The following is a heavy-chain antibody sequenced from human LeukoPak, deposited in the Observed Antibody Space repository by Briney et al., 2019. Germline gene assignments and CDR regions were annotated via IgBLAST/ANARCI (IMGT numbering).Heavy chain of an antibody. CDR3: AKITMVRGVTYHFDY. Sequence: GASVKVSCKTSGYTFTGYYMHWVRQAPGQGLEWMGWISTYNGNTNYAQKLQGRVTMTTDTSTSTAYMELRSLRSDDTAVYYCAKITMVRGVTYHFDYWGQGTLVTVSS. CDR1: GYTFTGYY. J-gene: IGHJ4*02. CDR2: ISTYNGNT. D-gene: IGHD3-10*01. V-gene: IGHV1-18*04.